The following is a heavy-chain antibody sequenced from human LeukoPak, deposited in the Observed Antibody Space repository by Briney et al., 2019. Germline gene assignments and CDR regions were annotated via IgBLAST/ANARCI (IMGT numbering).Heavy chain of an antibody. V-gene: IGHV3-7*01. D-gene: IGHD2-15*01. CDR3: ARGRYCSGNACSFFDY. J-gene: IGHJ4*02. Sequence: GGSLRLSCAASGFTFSRNWMSWVRQAPGKGLEWVANIKEDGGEKFYVDSVKGRFTISRDNAKNSLYLQMNSLGAEDTAVYYCARGRYCSGNACSFFDYWGQRTLVTVSS. CDR2: IKEDGGEK. CDR1: GFTFSRNW.